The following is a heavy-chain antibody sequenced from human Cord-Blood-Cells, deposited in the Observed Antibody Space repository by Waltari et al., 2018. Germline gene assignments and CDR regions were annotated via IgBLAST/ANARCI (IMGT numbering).Heavy chain of an antibody. CDR1: GGSIHSSSYY. Sequence: QLQLQESGPRLVKPSEPLSLTCTVSGGSIHSSSYYWGCIRSPPGKGREWIGSIYYSGSTYYNPYLKSRVTISVDTSKNQFSLKLSSVTAADTAVYYCARQRGDVASSSYFDYWGQGTLVTVSS. V-gene: IGHV4-39*01. J-gene: IGHJ4*02. CDR3: ARQRGDVASSSYFDY. CDR2: IYYSGST. D-gene: IGHD6-6*01.